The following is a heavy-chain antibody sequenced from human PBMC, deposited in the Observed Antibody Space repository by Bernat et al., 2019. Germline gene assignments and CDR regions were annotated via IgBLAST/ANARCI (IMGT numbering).Heavy chain of an antibody. CDR3: ARLRECELLRGGYFDF. V-gene: IGHV5-51*03. D-gene: IGHD1-26*01. CDR1: GYSFTSYW. J-gene: IGHJ4*02. CDR2: IYPGDSDT. Sequence: EVQLVQSGAEVKKPGESLKISCKGSGYSFTSYWIGWVRQMPGKGLEWMGIIYPGDSDTRYSPSFQGQDTISADKSSSTAYLQWSSLKASDTAMYYCARLRECELLRGGYFDFWSQGTLVTVSS.